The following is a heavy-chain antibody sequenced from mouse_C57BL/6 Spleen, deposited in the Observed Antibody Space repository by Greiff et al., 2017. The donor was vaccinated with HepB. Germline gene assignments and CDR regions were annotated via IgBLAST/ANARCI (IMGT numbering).Heavy chain of an antibody. Sequence: VQLQQSGAELVKPGASVKLSCKASGYTFTSYWMHWVKQRPGQGLEWIGMIHPNSGSTNYNEKFKSKATLTVDKSSSTAYMQLSSLTSEDSAVYYCARKGLLLPYAMDYWGQGTSVTVSS. CDR1: GYTFTSYW. CDR3: ARKGLLLPYAMDY. J-gene: IGHJ4*01. CDR2: IHPNSGST. D-gene: IGHD1-1*01. V-gene: IGHV1-64*01.